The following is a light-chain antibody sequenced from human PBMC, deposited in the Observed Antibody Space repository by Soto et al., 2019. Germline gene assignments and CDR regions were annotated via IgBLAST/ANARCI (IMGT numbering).Light chain of an antibody. V-gene: IGKV3-15*01. CDR3: QQGHNWPLT. Sequence: EIVMTRSPATLSVSPGESATLSCRASQSISSELAWYQQKPGQPPRLLIYGASTRATGVPARFTGSGSGSDFTLTISGVQSEDFAVYYCQQGHNWPLTFGQGTRLEI. CDR2: GAS. J-gene: IGKJ2*01. CDR1: QSISSE.